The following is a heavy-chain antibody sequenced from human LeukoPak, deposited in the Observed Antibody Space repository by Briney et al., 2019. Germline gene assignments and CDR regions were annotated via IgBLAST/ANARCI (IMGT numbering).Heavy chain of an antibody. J-gene: IGHJ3*01. D-gene: IGHD3-22*01. CDR1: GFTFSNYA. V-gene: IGHV3-23*01. CDR2: ISGSGAST. Sequence: GGSLRLSCAASGFTFSNYAMSWVRQAPGKGLEWVSAISGSGASTYYADSVKGRFSISRDTFNNTLYLQINSLRAEDTAVYYCAKETASGYGAFDVWGQGTMVTVSS. CDR3: AKETASGYGAFDV.